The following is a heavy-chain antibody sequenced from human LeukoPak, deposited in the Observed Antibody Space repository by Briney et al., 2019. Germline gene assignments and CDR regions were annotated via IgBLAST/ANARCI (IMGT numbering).Heavy chain of an antibody. D-gene: IGHD6-13*01. J-gene: IGHJ4*02. V-gene: IGHV3-48*04. CDR3: ARPSSSSGSLN. Sequence: GGSLRLSCAASGFTFSSYSMNWVRQAPGKGLEWVSYISSSSSTIYYADSVKGRFTISRDNAKNSLYLQMNSLRAEDTAVYYCARPSSSSGSLNWGQGTLVTVSS. CDR2: ISSSSSTI. CDR1: GFTFSSYS.